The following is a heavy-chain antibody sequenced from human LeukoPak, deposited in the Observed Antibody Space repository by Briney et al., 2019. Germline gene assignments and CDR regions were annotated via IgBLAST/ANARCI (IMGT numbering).Heavy chain of an antibody. V-gene: IGHV3-21*04. D-gene: IGHD6-13*01. J-gene: IGHJ5*02. CDR2: ISSSSSYI. Sequence: PGGSLRLSCAASGFTFSSYSMNWVRQAPGKGLEWVSSISSSSSYIYYADSVKGRFTISRDNAKNSLYLQMNSLRAEDTAVYYCAKTDSSSWYVSNWFDPWGQGTLVTVSS. CDR3: AKTDSSSWYVSNWFDP. CDR1: GFTFSSYS.